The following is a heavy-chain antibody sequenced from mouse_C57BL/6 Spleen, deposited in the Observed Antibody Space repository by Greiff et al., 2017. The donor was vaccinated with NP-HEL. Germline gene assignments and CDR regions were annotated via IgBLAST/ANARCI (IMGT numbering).Heavy chain of an antibody. V-gene: IGHV1-15*01. CDR2: IDPETGGT. CDR3: TRSYPGWYFDV. J-gene: IGHJ1*03. CDR1: GYTFTDYE. Sequence: VQLQQSGAELVRPGASVTLSCKASGYTFTDYEMHWVKQTPVHGLEWIGAIDPETGGTAYNQKFKGKAILTADKSSSTAYMELRSLTSEDSAVYYCTRSYPGWYFDVWGTGTTVTVSS.